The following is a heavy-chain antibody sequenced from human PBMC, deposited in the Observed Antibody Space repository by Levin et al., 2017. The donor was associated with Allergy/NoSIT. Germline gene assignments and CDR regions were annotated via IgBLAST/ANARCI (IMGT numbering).Heavy chain of an antibody. CDR2: ISWNSGIV. D-gene: IGHD3-16*01. CDR1: GIKVDDYA. CDR3: AKARGRSYGGDGMDV. Sequence: GGSLRLSCAASGIKVDDYAMHWVRQVPGKGLEWVSGISWNSGIVGYVDSVKGRFTISRDSAENSLYLEMNGLRPEDTALYYCAKARGRSYGGDGMDVWGRGTTVTVSS. J-gene: IGHJ6*02. V-gene: IGHV3-9*01.